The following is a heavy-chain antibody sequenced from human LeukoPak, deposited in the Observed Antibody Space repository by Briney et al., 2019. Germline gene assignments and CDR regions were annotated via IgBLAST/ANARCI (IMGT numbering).Heavy chain of an antibody. J-gene: IGHJ5*02. D-gene: IGHD3-3*01. CDR2: INPNRGGR. CDR3: ARHVGYYDCPAWFDP. V-gene: IGHV1-2*02. CDR1: GYTFTGYY. Sequence: GASVKVSCKASGYTFTGYYMHWVRPAPGQGGEGVGWINPNRGGRNYAQKFQGRVTMTRDTSISTAYMELSRLRSDDTAVYYCARHVGYYDCPAWFDPWGQGTLVTVSS.